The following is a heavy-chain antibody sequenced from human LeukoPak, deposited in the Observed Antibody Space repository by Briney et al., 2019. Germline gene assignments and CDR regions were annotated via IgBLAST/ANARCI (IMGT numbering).Heavy chain of an antibody. V-gene: IGHV3-33*01. CDR3: ASAAMVRGVISAGLDR. D-gene: IGHD3-10*01. CDR2: IWYDGSNK. Sequence: GRSLRLSCAASGFTFSSYGMHWVRQAPGKGLEWVEVIWYDGSNKYYADSVKGRFTISRDNSKNTLYLQMNSLRAEDTAVYYCASAAMVRGVISAGLDRWGQGTLVTVSS. J-gene: IGHJ4*02. CDR1: GFTFSSYG.